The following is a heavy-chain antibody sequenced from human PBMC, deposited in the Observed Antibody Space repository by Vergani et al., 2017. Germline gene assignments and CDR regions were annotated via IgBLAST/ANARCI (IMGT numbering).Heavy chain of an antibody. Sequence: QLQLQESGPGLVKPSATLSLTCSVSGASIRSSNYYWGWIRQPPGKGLEWIASIYYSGSPYYNPSLKSRVTISVDTSKNQFSLKQSSVTAADTAVYFCARHSTVEWLVKLGWIDPWGQGILVTVSS. J-gene: IGHJ5*02. D-gene: IGHD6-19*01. CDR2: IYYSGSP. V-gene: IGHV4-39*01. CDR1: GASIRSSNYY. CDR3: ARHSTVEWLVKLGWIDP.